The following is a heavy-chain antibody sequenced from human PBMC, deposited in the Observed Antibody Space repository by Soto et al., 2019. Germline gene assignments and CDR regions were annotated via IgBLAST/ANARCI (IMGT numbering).Heavy chain of an antibody. J-gene: IGHJ4*02. CDR2: INPDGSTT. Sequence: EVQLVESGGGLVQPGGSLRLSCEVSGFTFSSYWMHWVRQAPGKGPVWVSRINPDGSTTSYADSVRGRFTISRDNADNTLYLEMNSLRAEDTAVYYCARVATGSYHFDQWGQGTLVTVSS. V-gene: IGHV3-74*01. CDR1: GFTFSSYW. D-gene: IGHD3-10*01. CDR3: ARVATGSYHFDQ.